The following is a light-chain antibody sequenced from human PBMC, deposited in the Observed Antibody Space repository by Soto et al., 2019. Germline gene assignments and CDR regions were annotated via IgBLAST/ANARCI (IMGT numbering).Light chain of an antibody. CDR3: QQRSNWST. J-gene: IGKJ5*01. V-gene: IGKV3-11*01. Sequence: EIVLTQSPATLSLSPGERATLSCRASQSVSSYLAWYQQKPGQAPRLLIYEASNRATDIPARFSGSGSGTDFTLTISSLEPEDSAVYYCQQRSNWSTFGQGTRLEIK. CDR1: QSVSSY. CDR2: EAS.